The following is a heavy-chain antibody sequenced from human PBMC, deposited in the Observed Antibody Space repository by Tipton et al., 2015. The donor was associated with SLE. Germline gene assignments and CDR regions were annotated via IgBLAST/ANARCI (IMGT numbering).Heavy chain of an antibody. J-gene: IGHJ6*03. CDR1: GGSISSATYY. CDR3: ARAPGLDRDYSYYYYMDV. Sequence: TLSLTCTVSGGSISSATYYWSWFRQPAGKGLEWIGRVYISGSTNYNPSLESRVIISVDTSKNQFSLKLSSVTAADTAVYFCARAPGLDRDYSYYYYMDVWGKGATVTVSS. D-gene: IGHD3/OR15-3a*01. CDR2: VYISGST. V-gene: IGHV4-61*02.